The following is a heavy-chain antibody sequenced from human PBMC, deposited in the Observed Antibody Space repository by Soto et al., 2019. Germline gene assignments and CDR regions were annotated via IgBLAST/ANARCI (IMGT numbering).Heavy chain of an antibody. CDR2: INAGNGNT. J-gene: IGHJ5*02. Sequence: ASVKVSCKASGYTFTSYAMHWVRQAPGQRLEWMGWINAGNGNTKYSQKFQGRVSLTRDTSASTAYMELSSLRSEDTAVYYCARGAWRVWMNPWAQRPLVTVSS. CDR1: GYTFTSYA. D-gene: IGHD6-13*01. V-gene: IGHV1-3*01. CDR3: ARGAWRVWMNP.